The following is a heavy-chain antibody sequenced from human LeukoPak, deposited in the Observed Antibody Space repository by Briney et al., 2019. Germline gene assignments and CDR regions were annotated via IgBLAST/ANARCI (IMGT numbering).Heavy chain of an antibody. Sequence: GGSLRLSCAVSGFPFSIYEMNWVRQAPGKGLEWVSNIGSSGTTRYYADSVKGRFSISRDNAKNSLYLQMNSLRDEDTGVYYCALLAVASDFDYWGQGALVTVSS. CDR3: ALLAVASDFDY. D-gene: IGHD6-19*01. CDR1: GFPFSIYE. J-gene: IGHJ4*02. CDR2: IGSSGTTR. V-gene: IGHV3-48*03.